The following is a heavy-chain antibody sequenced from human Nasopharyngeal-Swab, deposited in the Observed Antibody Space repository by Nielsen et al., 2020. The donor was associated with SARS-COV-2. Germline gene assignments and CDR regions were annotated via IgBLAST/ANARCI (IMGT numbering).Heavy chain of an antibody. Sequence: GGSLRLSCEASGFIFSSYWMSWVRQAPGKGLEWVANIKQDGSEKNYVDSVKGRFSISRDTTKNSLYLQMNSLRAEDTAVYYCARRASYGDYVDYWGQGTLVTVSS. CDR3: ARRASYGDYVDY. CDR2: IKQDGSEK. D-gene: IGHD4-17*01. J-gene: IGHJ4*02. CDR1: GFIFSSYW. V-gene: IGHV3-7*03.